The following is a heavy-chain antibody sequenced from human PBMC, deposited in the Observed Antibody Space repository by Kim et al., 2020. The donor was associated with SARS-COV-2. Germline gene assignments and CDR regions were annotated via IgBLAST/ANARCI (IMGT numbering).Heavy chain of an antibody. V-gene: IGHV3-23*01. J-gene: IGHJ1*01. CDR3: AMISSGNSGWFKYLQN. D-gene: IGHD6-19*01. Sequence: GGSLRLSCAASGFTFNNYAMSWVRQAPGKGLEWVSGIRDNGASTKYADSVKGRFSISRDNSKNTLYLQMDSLRAEDTAVYYCAMISSGNSGWFKYLQNWGQGTLVTVSS. CDR1: GFTFNNYA. CDR2: IRDNGAST.